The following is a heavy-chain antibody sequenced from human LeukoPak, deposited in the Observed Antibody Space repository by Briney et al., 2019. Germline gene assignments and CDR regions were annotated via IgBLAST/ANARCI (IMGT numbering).Heavy chain of an antibody. CDR3: AKTPVGGSGSEFDY. D-gene: IGHD3-10*01. CDR2: IYHSGST. V-gene: IGHV4-30-2*01. CDR1: GGSISSGGYY. Sequence: SQTLSLTCTVSGGSISSGGYYWSWLRQPPGKGLEWIGYIYHSGSTYYNPSLKSRVTISVDRSKNQFSLKLSSVTAADTAVYYCAKTPVGGSGSEFDYWGQGTLVTVSS. J-gene: IGHJ4*02.